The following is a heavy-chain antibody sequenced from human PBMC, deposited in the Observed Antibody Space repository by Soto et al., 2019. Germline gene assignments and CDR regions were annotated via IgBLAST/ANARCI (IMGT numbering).Heavy chain of an antibody. Sequence: QVQLVESGGGVVQPGRSLRLSCAASGFTFSSYALHWVRQAPGRGLEWVALISFDGNNKYYANSVKGRFTITRDNSKNTLYLLMSSLRAEDTAVYYCGRCSSTSCHLGADYWGQGTLVTVSS. J-gene: IGHJ4*02. CDR2: ISFDGNNK. D-gene: IGHD2-2*01. CDR3: GRCSSTSCHLGADY. CDR1: GFTFSSYA. V-gene: IGHV3-30-3*01.